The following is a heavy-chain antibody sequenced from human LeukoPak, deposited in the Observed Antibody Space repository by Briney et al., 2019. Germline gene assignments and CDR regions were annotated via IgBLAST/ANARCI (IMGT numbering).Heavy chain of an antibody. Sequence: SVKVSCKASGFTFTSSAMQWVRQARGQRLEWIGWIVVGSGNTNYAQKFQERVTITRDMSTSTAYMELSSLRSEDTAVYYCAAVMLRDYGGNSDYFDYWGQGTLATVSS. CDR2: IVVGSGNT. CDR3: AAVMLRDYGGNSDYFDY. D-gene: IGHD4-23*01. V-gene: IGHV1-58*02. J-gene: IGHJ4*02. CDR1: GFTFTSSA.